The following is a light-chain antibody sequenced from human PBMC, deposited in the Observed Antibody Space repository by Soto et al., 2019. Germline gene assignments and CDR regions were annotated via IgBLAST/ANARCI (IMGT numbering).Light chain of an antibody. CDR1: QSLGSW. CDR3: QQYDSSST. Sequence: DIQMTQSPSTLSASVGDRLTITCRASQSLGSWLAWYQQKPGKAPKLLIYDASSLESGVPSRFSGSGSGTEFTLTTSSLQPDDFATYYCQQYDSSSTFGQGTKVDIK. V-gene: IGKV1-5*01. J-gene: IGKJ1*01. CDR2: DAS.